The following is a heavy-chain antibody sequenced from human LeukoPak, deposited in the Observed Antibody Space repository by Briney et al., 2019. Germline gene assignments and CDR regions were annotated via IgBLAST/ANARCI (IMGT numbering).Heavy chain of an antibody. V-gene: IGHV3-7*04. CDR3: ARGTIAAAGYYYFDY. D-gene: IGHD6-13*01. J-gene: IGHJ4*02. CDR2: IKQDGSEK. CDR1: GFTFSSYW. Sequence: GGSLRLSCTASGFTFSSYWRSWVRQAPGKGLEWMANIKQDGSEKYYVDSVKGRFTISRDNAKNSLYLQMNSLRAEDTAVYYCARGTIAAAGYYYFDYWGQGTQVTVSS.